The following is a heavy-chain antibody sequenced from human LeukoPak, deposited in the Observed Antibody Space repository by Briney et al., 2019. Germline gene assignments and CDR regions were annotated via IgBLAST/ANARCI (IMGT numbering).Heavy chain of an antibody. V-gene: IGHV4-38-2*01. J-gene: IGHJ4*02. CDR2: IYHSGST. D-gene: IGHD1-26*01. CDR1: GYSISSGYY. CDR3: ASKPFLSGSFDY. Sequence: SETLSVTCAVSGYSISSGYYWGWIRQPPGKGLGWIGSIYHSGSTYYNPSLKSRVTISVDTSKNQFSLNLSSVTAADTAVYYCASKPFLSGSFDYWGQGTLVTVSS.